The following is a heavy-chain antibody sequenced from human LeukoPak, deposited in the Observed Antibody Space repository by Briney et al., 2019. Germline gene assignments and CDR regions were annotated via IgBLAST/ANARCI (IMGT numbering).Heavy chain of an antibody. CDR2: ITPNSGDT. J-gene: IGHJ4*02. Sequence: GASVKVSCRASGYTFTGYHMHWVRQAPGQGLEWIGRITPNSGDTYYAQDFQGRVTMTRDTSINTAHMELSRLLSDDTAVYYCASDSSLFGGSDYGGQGTLVTVSS. D-gene: IGHD3-16*01. CDR1: GYTFTGYH. V-gene: IGHV1-2*02. CDR3: ASDSSLFGGSDY.